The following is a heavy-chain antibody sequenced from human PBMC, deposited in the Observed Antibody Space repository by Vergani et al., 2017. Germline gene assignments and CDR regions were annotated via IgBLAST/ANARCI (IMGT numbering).Heavy chain of an antibody. CDR2: ISGSGGST. CDR1: GFTFSSYA. J-gene: IGHJ4*02. D-gene: IGHD3-3*01. Sequence: EVQLLESGGGLVQPGGSLRLSCAASGFTFSSYAMSWVRQAPGKGLEWVSAISGSGGSTYYEDSVKGRFTISRDNSKNALYLQMNSLRAEDTSVYYCAKEAIFGVVHIPYYFDYWGQGTLVTVSS. V-gene: IGHV3-23*01. CDR3: AKEAIFGVVHIPYYFDY.